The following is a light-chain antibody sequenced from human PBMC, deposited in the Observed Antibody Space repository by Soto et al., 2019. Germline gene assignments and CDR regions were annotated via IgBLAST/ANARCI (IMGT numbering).Light chain of an antibody. CDR1: NSDIGGYNY. CDR3: SSYTSRSTLGV. Sequence: QSVLTQPASVSGSPGQAITISCTGTNSDIGGYNYVSWYQQHPGKAPKLMIYDVSNLPSGVSYRFSGSKSGNTASLTISGLQAEDEADYYCSSYTSRSTLGVFGGGTKLTVL. V-gene: IGLV2-14*03. J-gene: IGLJ2*01. CDR2: DVS.